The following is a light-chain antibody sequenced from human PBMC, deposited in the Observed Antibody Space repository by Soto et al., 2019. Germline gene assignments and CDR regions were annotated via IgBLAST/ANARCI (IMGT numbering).Light chain of an antibody. V-gene: IGKV1-5*03. CDR2: KAS. CDR3: QQYNSHPYT. CDR1: QSIHTW. J-gene: IGKJ2*01. Sequence: DFQMTQSPSTLSASVGDSVTITCRASQSIHTWLAWYQQKPGRTPKLLIYKASVLESGVPSRFSGSGSGTEFTLTISSLQPDDSATYYCQQYNSHPYTFGRGTKLQIK.